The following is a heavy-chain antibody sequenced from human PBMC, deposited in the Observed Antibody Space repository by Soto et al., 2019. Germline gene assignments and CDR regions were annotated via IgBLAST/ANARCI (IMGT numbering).Heavy chain of an antibody. D-gene: IGHD2-2*02. CDR3: ARDIPCVGPRANDDFDV. CDR2: INPDTGNT. V-gene: IGHV1-3*01. J-gene: IGHJ3*01. Sequence: QVQLVQSGAELKKPGASVNISCTASGFTFTDNLITWVRQAPGQWLEWMGWINPDTGNTRYSETFQGRVTISRHSSASIAYLELNGLKNEDTALYFCARDIPCVGPRANDDFDVWGRGTMITVSS. CDR1: GFTFTDNL.